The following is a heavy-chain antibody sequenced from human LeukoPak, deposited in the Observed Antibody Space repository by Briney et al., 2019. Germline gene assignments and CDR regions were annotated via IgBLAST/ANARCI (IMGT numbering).Heavy chain of an antibody. CDR2: IYTSGST. D-gene: IGHD6-19*01. CDR3: AREEVRRAVAGYFDN. J-gene: IGHJ4*02. CDR1: GGSISSGSYC. Sequence: SETLSLTCTVSGGSISSGSYCWSWIRQPAGKGLQWIVRIYTSGSTNYNPSLKSRVTISVDTSKNQFSLKLSSVTAADTAVYYCAREEVRRAVAGYFDNWGQGTLVTVSS. V-gene: IGHV4-61*02.